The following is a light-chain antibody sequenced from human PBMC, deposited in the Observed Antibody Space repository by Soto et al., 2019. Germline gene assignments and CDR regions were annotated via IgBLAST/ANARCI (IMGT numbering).Light chain of an antibody. Sequence: DVVMTQSPLSLPVTLGQPASISCRSSQSLIHSDGNTYLNWFQQRPGQSPRRLIYKVSDRDSGVPDRFSGGGSGTDFTLKISRVEAEDVGVYDCMQGTHWPWTFGQGTEVEIK. CDR3: MQGTHWPWT. V-gene: IGKV2-30*02. CDR2: KVS. J-gene: IGKJ1*01. CDR1: QSLIHSDGNTY.